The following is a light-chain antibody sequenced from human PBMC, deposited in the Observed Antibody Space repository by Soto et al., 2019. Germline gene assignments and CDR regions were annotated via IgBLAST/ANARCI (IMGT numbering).Light chain of an antibody. CDR3: CTLIGNDAWV. CDR1: SSDVGTYTL. CDR2: EVN. Sequence: QSALTQPASVSGSPGQSITISCTGTSSDVGTYTLVSWYQQHPGTVPKLLIYEVNNRPSGVSNRLSGSKSGNTASLTISGLLAADEADYYCCTLIGNDAWVFGGGTKLTVL. J-gene: IGLJ3*02. V-gene: IGLV2-23*02.